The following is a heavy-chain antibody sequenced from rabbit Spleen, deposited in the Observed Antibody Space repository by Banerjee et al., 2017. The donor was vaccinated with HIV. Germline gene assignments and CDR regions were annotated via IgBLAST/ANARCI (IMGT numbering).Heavy chain of an antibody. CDR2: INVVTGKS. CDR3: ASDLVVVIGLNFIL. CDR1: GVSLNNKDV. D-gene: IGHD8-1*01. Sequence: EQLEESGGGLVKPEGSLTLTCKASGVSLNNKDVMCWVRQAPGKGLEWIACINVVTGKSVYAGWAKGRFIMSRTQSTTVTLQMTSLTAADAATYFCASDLVVVIGLNFILWGPGALVTVS. V-gene: IGHV1S45*01. J-gene: IGHJ4*01.